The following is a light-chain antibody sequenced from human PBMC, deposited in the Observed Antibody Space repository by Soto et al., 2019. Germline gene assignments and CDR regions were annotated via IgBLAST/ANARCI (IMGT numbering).Light chain of an antibody. CDR3: HQYNNWLALT. CDR1: QTVSSN. CDR2: DAS. V-gene: IGKV3-15*01. J-gene: IGKJ4*01. Sequence: IVMTQSPATLSVSPGERATLSCRPSQTVSSNLAWYQQKPGQAPRLLIYDASTRATGIPVRFRGSGSGTEFTLTISSLQSEDSAVYYCHQYNNWLALTFGGGTKVDI.